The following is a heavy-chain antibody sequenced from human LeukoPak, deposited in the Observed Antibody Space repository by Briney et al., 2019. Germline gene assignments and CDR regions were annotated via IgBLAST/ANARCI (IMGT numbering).Heavy chain of an antibody. V-gene: IGHV4-61*02. CDR1: GGSISSGSYY. CDR2: IYTSGST. J-gene: IGHJ5*02. CDR3: ARDGGTGDWFDP. D-gene: IGHD7-27*01. Sequence: SQALSLTCTVSGGSISSGSYYWRWIRQPAGKGLEWIGRIYTSGSTNYNPSLKSRVTISVDTSKNQFSLKLSSVTAADTAVYYCARDGGTGDWFDPWGQGTLVTVSS.